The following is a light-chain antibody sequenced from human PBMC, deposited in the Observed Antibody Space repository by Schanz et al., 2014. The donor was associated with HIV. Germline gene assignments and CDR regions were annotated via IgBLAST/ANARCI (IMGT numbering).Light chain of an antibody. CDR3: SSYAGSNKFGV. CDR1: SSDVGGYNY. J-gene: IGLJ3*02. Sequence: QSALTQPPSASGSPGQSVTISCTGTSSDVGGYNYVSWYRQHPGKAPKLMIYEVNKRPSGVPDRFSGSKSGNTASLTVSGLQAEDEADYYCSSYAGSNKFGVFGGGTKLTVL. CDR2: EVN. V-gene: IGLV2-8*01.